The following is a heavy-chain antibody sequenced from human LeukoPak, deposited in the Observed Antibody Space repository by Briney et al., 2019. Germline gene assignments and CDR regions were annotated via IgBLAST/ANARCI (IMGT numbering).Heavy chain of an antibody. CDR2: VHDSAGT. J-gene: IGHJ3*02. CDR1: GGSINKYY. Sequence: SETLSLTCTVSGGSINKYYWSWIRQSPGKGLEWLGYVHDSAGTIYNPSLKSRVTISVDTSKNQFSLKLSSVTAADTAVYYCARDPLLGILDAFDIWGQGTMVTVSS. D-gene: IGHD7-27*01. V-gene: IGHV4-59*12. CDR3: ARDPLLGILDAFDI.